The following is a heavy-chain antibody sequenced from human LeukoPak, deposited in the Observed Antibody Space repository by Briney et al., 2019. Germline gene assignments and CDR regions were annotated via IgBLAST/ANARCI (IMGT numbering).Heavy chain of an antibody. J-gene: IGHJ4*02. CDR1: GFTFNSYA. D-gene: IGHD6-19*01. V-gene: IGHV3-23*01. Sequence: QPGGSLRLSCAASGFTFNSYAMSWVRQAPGKGLEWVSGISGSGTGGNTYYGDSVKGRFTISRDNSKNTLYLQVNSLRAEDTAVYYCAKGRTEAGTLALDYWGQGTLVTVSS. CDR2: ISGSGTGGNT. CDR3: AKGRTEAGTLALDY.